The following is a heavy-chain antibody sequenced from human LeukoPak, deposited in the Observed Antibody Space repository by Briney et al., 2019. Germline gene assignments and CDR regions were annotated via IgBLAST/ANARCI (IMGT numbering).Heavy chain of an antibody. D-gene: IGHD3-22*01. CDR1: GGSISSHY. CDR2: IYYSGST. CDR3: ARSTYYDSRPSPFDY. Sequence: PSETLSLTCAVSGGSISSHYWSWIRQPPGKGLEWIGYIYYSGSTNYNPSLKSRVTIPVDTSKKQFSLKLSSVTTADTAVYYCARSTYYDSRPSPFDYWGQGTLVTVSS. J-gene: IGHJ4*02. V-gene: IGHV4-59*11.